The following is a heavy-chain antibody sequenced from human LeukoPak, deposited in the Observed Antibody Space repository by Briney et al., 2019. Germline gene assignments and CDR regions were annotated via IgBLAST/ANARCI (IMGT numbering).Heavy chain of an antibody. D-gene: IGHD3-10*01. V-gene: IGHV3-23*01. Sequence: PGGSLRLSCAASGFTFSSYAMSWVRQAPGKGLEWVSAISGSGGSTYYADSVKGRFTISRDNSKHTLYLQMNSLRAEDTAVYYSAKDVRNSFAADGMDVWGQGTTVTVSS. CDR1: GFTFSSYA. J-gene: IGHJ6*02. CDR2: ISGSGGST. CDR3: AKDVRNSFAADGMDV.